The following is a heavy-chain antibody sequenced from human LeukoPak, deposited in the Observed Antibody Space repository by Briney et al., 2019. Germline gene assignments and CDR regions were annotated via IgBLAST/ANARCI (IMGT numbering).Heavy chain of an antibody. CDR3: ARPLSIAARDDAFDI. CDR2: IYTSGST. J-gene: IGHJ3*02. V-gene: IGHV4-4*09. D-gene: IGHD6-6*01. CDR1: GGSISSYY. Sequence: KPSETLSLTCTVSGGSISSYYWSWIRQPPGKGLEWIGYIYTSGSTNYNPSLKSRVTISVDTSKNQFSLKLSSVTAADTAVYYCARPLSIAARDDAFDIWGQGTMVTVSS.